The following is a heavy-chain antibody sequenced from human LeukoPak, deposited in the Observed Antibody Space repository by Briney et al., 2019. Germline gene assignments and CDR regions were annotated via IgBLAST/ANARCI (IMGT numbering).Heavy chain of an antibody. Sequence: SETLSLTCTVSGGSIGSGYYRAWIRQPPGQGLEWIGSIHYGGTTHYNPSLQSRVTISADTSKNQFALDLRSVTAADTAVYYCTRDIGDFVSDFWGQGTLVTVSS. CDR3: TRDIGDFVSDF. V-gene: IGHV4-39*02. J-gene: IGHJ4*02. CDR1: GGSIGSGYY. CDR2: IHYGGTT. D-gene: IGHD2-21*02.